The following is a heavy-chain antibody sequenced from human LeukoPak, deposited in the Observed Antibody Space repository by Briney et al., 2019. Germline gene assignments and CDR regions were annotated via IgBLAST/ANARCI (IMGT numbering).Heavy chain of an antibody. V-gene: IGHV4-59*01. J-gene: IGHJ2*01. Sequence: SETLSLTCTVSGGSMSSYYWSWIRQPPGKGLEWIGYIYYSGSTNYNPSLKSRVTISLDTSKIQFSLKLSSVTAADTAVYYCARDQTGYCSSTSCQNWYFDLWGRGTLVTVSS. CDR1: GGSMSSYY. D-gene: IGHD2-2*01. CDR3: ARDQTGYCSSTSCQNWYFDL. CDR2: IYYSGST.